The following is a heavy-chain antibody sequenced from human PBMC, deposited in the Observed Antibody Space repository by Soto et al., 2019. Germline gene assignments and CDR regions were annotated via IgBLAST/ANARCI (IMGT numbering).Heavy chain of an antibody. CDR3: ARVPGTTSGAGMDG. CDR1: GGSFSGYY. Sequence: SLTLSLTCAVYGGSFSGYYWSWIRQHPGKGLEWIGEINHSGSTNYNPSLKSRVTISVDTSKNQFSLKLSSVTAADTAVYYCARVPGTTSGAGMDGWGQWTTVPVS. CDR2: INHSGST. D-gene: IGHD3-10*01. V-gene: IGHV4-34*01. J-gene: IGHJ6*02.